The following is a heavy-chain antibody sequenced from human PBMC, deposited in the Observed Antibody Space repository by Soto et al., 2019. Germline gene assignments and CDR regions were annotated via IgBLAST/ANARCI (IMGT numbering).Heavy chain of an antibody. D-gene: IGHD5-12*01. CDR1: GVSISSYY. J-gene: IGHJ4*02. CDR2: IYYSGST. CDR3: ASLYSGYDLYYFDY. Sequence: SETLSLTCTVSGVSISSYYWIWIRQPPGKGLEWIGYIYYSGSTNYNPSLKSRVTISVDTSKNQFSLKLSSVTAADTAVYYCASLYSGYDLYYFDYWGQGTLVTVSS. V-gene: IGHV4-59*01.